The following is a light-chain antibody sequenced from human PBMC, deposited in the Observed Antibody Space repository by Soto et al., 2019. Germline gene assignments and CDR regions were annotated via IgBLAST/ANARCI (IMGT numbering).Light chain of an antibody. J-gene: IGKJ4*01. CDR1: QSVR. CDR3: QQYNNWPLT. CDR2: GAS. Sequence: EIVMTQSPATLSVSPGERATLSCRASQSVRLAWYHQKPGQAPRLLIYGASTRAPGIPARFSGSGSGTEFTLTISSLQSEDFAVYYCQQYNNWPLTFGGGTKVEIK. V-gene: IGKV3-15*01.